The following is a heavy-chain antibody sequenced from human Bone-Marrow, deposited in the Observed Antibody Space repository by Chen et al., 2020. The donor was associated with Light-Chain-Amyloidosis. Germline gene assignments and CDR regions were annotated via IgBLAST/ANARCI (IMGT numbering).Heavy chain of an antibody. CDR1: GLIFNNYA. D-gene: IGHD3-16*01. J-gene: IGHJ6*03. CDR3: ARVWGIVTHSGYMDV. V-gene: IGHV3-23*04. Sequence: EVQLVESGGNLVQPGGSLRLSSGGSGLIFNNYAMNWVGQAPGKGLEWVSACGGSGFNTYYADSVKGRFTISRDNSKNTLYLQISSLRAEDTAVYYCARVWGIVTHSGYMDVWGKGTTVTVSS. CDR2: CGGSGFNT.